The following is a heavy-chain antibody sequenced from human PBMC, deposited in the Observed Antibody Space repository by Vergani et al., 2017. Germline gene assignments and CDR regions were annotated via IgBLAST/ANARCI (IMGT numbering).Heavy chain of an antibody. CDR3: ARHTTYTVS. J-gene: IGHJ5*02. D-gene: IGHD1-1*01. CDR2: IYPADSDT. V-gene: IGHV5-51*01. Sequence: EVELVQSGPEMRKPGESLKISCKGSEYSFGNYWIGWVRQMPGKGLEWMGIIYPADSDTRYSPSFQGQATISADKSISTAFLQWDSLKASDTALYYCARHTTYTVSWGQGTLVTVSS. CDR1: EYSFGNYW.